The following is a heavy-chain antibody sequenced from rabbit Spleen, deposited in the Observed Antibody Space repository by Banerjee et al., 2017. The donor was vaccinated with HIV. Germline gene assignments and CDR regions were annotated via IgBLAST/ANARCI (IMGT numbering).Heavy chain of an antibody. Sequence: QQQLEESGGGLVKPGGSLTLTCTASGFSFSSTYYMCWVRQAPGKGLEWIGCSYTGSGTTGYATWVSGRFTISRGTSLNTVDLKMTSLTAADTATYFCARGSDSGWGLYYGIDLWGPGTLVTVS. CDR3: ARGSDSGWGLYYGIDL. V-gene: IGHV1S43*01. CDR1: GFSFSSTYY. D-gene: IGHD4-1*01. J-gene: IGHJ6*01. CDR2: SYTGSGTT.